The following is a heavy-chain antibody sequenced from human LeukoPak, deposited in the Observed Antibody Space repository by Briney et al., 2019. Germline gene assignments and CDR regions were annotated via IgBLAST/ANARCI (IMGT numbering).Heavy chain of an antibody. V-gene: IGHV3-21*01. CDR1: GFTFSSYS. J-gene: IGHJ4*02. Sequence: GGSLRLSCAASGFTFSSYSMNWVRQAPGKGLEWVSSISSSSYIYYADSVKGRFTISRDNAKNSLYLQMNSLRAEDTAVYYCARDTGGIAVAGRGHFDYWGQGTLVTVSS. CDR3: ARDTGGIAVAGRGHFDY. D-gene: IGHD6-19*01. CDR2: ISSSSYI.